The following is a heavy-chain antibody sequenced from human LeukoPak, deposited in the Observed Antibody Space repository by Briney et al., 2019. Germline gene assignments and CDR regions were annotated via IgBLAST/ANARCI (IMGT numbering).Heavy chain of an antibody. V-gene: IGHV1-2*02. J-gene: IGHJ5*02. D-gene: IGHD3-22*01. Sequence: ASVKVSCKASGYTFTGYYMHWVRQAPGQGLEWMGWINPNSGGTNYAQKFQGRVTMTRDTSISTAYMELSRLRSDDTAVYYCARHYYDSSGYYYNWFDPWGQGTLVTVSS. CDR2: INPNSGGT. CDR1: GYTFTGYY. CDR3: ARHYYDSSGYYYNWFDP.